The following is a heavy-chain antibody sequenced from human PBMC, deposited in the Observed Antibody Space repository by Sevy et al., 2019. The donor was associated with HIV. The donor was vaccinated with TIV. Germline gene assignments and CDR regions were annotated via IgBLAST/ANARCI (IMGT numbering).Heavy chain of an antibody. CDR3: ATGLVAVAGTGDY. J-gene: IGHJ4*02. D-gene: IGHD6-19*01. CDR1: GYTLTELS. Sequence: ASVKVSCKVSGYTLTELSMHWVRQAPGKGLEWTGGFDPEDVETIYAQKFQGRVTMTEDTSTDTAYMELSSLRSEDTAVYYCATGLVAVAGTGDYWGQGTLVTVSS. V-gene: IGHV1-24*01. CDR2: FDPEDVET.